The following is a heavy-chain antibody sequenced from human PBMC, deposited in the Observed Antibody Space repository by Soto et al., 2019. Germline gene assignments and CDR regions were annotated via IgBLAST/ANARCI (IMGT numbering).Heavy chain of an antibody. CDR1: GFTFSSYR. Sequence: PGGSLRLSCVVSGFTFSSYRMSWVRQAPGKGLEWVANIKQDGSDKFYGDSVKGRFTISRDNAKNSLYLQMNSLRAEDTALYYCARAPDYAHYFDYWGQGTLVTVSS. J-gene: IGHJ4*02. CDR2: IKQDGSDK. V-gene: IGHV3-7*01. CDR3: ARAPDYAHYFDY. D-gene: IGHD4-17*01.